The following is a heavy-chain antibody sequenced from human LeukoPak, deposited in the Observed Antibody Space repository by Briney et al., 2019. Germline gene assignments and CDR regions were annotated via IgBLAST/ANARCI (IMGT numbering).Heavy chain of an antibody. J-gene: IGHJ4*02. Sequence: SETLSLTCTVSGGSISSYYWSWIRQPPGKGLEWIGYIYYSGSTNYNPSLKSRVTISVDTSKNQFSLKLSSVTAADTAVYYCARSIAVAGRPFDYWGQGTLVTVSS. CDR3: ARSIAVAGRPFDY. CDR2: IYYSGST. D-gene: IGHD6-19*01. CDR1: GGSISSYY. V-gene: IGHV4-59*01.